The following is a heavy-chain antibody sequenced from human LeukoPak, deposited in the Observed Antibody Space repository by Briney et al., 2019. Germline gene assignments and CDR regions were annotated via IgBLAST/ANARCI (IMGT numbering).Heavy chain of an antibody. Sequence: SETLSLTCTVSGDSISNFYWSWIRQPPGKGLEWIGYIYYSGSTNYNPSLKSRVTISVDTSKNQFSLKLSSVTAADTAVYYCAGGLRLEYLYDYWGQGTLVTVSS. V-gene: IGHV4-59*01. D-gene: IGHD5-12*01. J-gene: IGHJ4*02. CDR3: AGGLRLEYLYDY. CDR1: GDSISNFY. CDR2: IYYSGST.